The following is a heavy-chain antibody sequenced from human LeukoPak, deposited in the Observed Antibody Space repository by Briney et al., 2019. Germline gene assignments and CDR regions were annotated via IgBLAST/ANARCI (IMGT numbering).Heavy chain of an antibody. CDR2: ISSSGGST. Sequence: GGSLRLSCAASGLVFRSYAMSWDRQAPGKGLEWVSGISSSGGSTYHADSVRGRFTISRDNSKNTQYLQMNSLRVEDTAVHYCAKVGSGYYDHLDFWGQGILVTVSS. CDR1: GLVFRSYA. CDR3: AKVGSGYYDHLDF. V-gene: IGHV3-23*01. D-gene: IGHD3-22*01. J-gene: IGHJ4*02.